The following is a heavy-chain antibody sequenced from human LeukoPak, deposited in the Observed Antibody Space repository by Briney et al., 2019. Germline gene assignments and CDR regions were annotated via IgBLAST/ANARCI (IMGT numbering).Heavy chain of an antibody. V-gene: IGHV3-21*01. J-gene: IGHJ6*03. CDR2: ITSSSSYI. D-gene: IGHD2-2*01. CDR3: AKDHCSSTSCFYYYYYYYYMDV. CDR1: GFSISSYT. Sequence: GGSLRLSCAASGFSISSYTMNWVRQAPGKGPEWVSSITSSSSYIYYADSVKGRFTISRDNSKNTLYLQMNSLRAEDTAVYYCAKDHCSSTSCFYYYYYYYYMDVWGKGTTVTISS.